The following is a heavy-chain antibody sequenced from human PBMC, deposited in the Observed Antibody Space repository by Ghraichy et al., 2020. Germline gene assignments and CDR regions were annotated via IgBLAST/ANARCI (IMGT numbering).Heavy chain of an antibody. Sequence: GGSLRLSCAASGFTVSSNYMSWVRQAPGKGLEWVSVLYSGGSTYYADSVKGRFTISRDNSKNTLYLQMNSLRAEDTAVYYCARKLRYSSSWAFDYWGQGTLVTVSS. CDR1: GFTVSSNY. J-gene: IGHJ4*02. D-gene: IGHD6-13*01. CDR2: LYSGGST. V-gene: IGHV3-53*01. CDR3: ARKLRYSSSWAFDY.